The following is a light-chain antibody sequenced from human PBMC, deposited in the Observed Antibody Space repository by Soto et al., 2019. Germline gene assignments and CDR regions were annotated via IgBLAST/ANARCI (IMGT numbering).Light chain of an antibody. CDR3: QQRSNWPIT. CDR1: QSVSSSY. Sequence: EIVLTQSPGTLSLSPGERATLSCRASQSVSSSYLAWYQQKPGQAPRLLIYGASSRATGIPDRFSGSGSGTDFTLTISSLEPEDFAVYYCQQRSNWPITFCQGTRLEIK. J-gene: IGKJ5*01. CDR2: GAS. V-gene: IGKV3D-20*02.